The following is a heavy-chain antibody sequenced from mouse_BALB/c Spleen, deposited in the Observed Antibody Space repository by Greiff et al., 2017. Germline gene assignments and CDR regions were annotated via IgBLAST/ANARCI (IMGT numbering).Heavy chain of an antibody. CDR1: GYTFTSYW. CDR2: INPSTGYT. J-gene: IGHJ2*01. D-gene: IGHD2-4*01. Sequence: QVHVKQSGAELAKPGASVKMSCKASGYTFTSYWMHWVKQRPGQGLEWIGYINPSTGYTEYNQKFKDKATLTADKSSSTAYMQLSSLTSEDSAVYYCARSAYDYLHFDYWGQGTTLTVSS. V-gene: IGHV1-7*01. CDR3: ARSAYDYLHFDY.